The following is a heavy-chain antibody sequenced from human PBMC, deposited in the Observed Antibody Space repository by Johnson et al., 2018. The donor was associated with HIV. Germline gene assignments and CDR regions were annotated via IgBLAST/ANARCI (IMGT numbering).Heavy chain of an antibody. V-gene: IGHV3-13*01. CDR1: GFTFSNSD. CDR2: MGTAGDR. J-gene: IGHJ3*02. CDR3: AKDRHDYGDLDAFDI. D-gene: IGHD4-17*01. Sequence: VQLVESGGGVVQPGGSLTLSCAASGFTFSNSDMHWVRQPTGQGLEWVSGMGTAGDRHYADSVNGRFTVSRDNSKNTLYLQLNSLRAEDTALYYCAKDRHDYGDLDAFDIWGQGTMVTVSS.